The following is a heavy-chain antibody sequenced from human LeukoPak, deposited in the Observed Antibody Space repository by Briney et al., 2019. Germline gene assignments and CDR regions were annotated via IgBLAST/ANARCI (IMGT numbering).Heavy chain of an antibody. J-gene: IGHJ3*02. Sequence: PSETLSLTCTVSGGSISGSSCYWTWIRQPPGKGLEWIGEINHRGSTHYNPSLKSRVTISVDTSKKQFSLKLSSVTAADTAVYYCATYSTGFDIWGQGTVVTVSS. D-gene: IGHD6-19*01. CDR3: ATYSTGFDI. V-gene: IGHV4-39*07. CDR1: GGSISGSSCY. CDR2: INHRGST.